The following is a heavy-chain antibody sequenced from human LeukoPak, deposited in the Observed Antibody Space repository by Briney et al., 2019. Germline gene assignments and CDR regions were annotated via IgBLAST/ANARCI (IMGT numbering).Heavy chain of an antibody. V-gene: IGHV4-30-2*06. Sequence: SETLSLTCAVSGGSISSGGYSWSWIRQSPGKGLEWIGYIYHSGSTYYNPPLKSRVTISVDRSKNQFSLKLSSVTAADTAVYYCARGSYYYDSSGYFDYWGQGTLVTVSS. D-gene: IGHD3-22*01. J-gene: IGHJ4*02. CDR3: ARGSYYYDSSGYFDY. CDR2: IYHSGST. CDR1: GGSISSGGYS.